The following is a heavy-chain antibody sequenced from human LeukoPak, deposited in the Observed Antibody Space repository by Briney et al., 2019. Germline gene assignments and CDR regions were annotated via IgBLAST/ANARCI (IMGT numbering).Heavy chain of an antibody. CDR2: ISGRGDNT. CDR1: GFTFSSYA. Sequence: PGGSLRLSCAASGFTFSSYAMHWVRQAPGKGLEWVSGISGRGDNTYYADSVKGRFTISRDNSKNTLRLQMNSLRDEDTAVYYCAKRVQGNTGPFHCWGQGTLASVSS. V-gene: IGHV3-23*01. CDR3: AKRVQGNTGPFHC. J-gene: IGHJ4*02. D-gene: IGHD4-23*01.